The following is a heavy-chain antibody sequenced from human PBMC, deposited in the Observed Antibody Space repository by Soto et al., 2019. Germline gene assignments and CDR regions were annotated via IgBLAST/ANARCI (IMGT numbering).Heavy chain of an antibody. CDR3: AKGGRQGLVTSDFNY. CDR2: VSHDGRNT. J-gene: IGHJ4*02. D-gene: IGHD6-19*01. CDR1: GFTFSDYA. Sequence: VQLVESGGGVVQPGRSLRLSCAASGFTFSDYAMHWVRQAPGKGLEWVAVVSHDGRNTHYADSVKGRFTISRDSSKNPVSLEMTSLGSEDTAVYYCAKGGRQGLVTSDFNYGGQGALVTVSS. V-gene: IGHV3-30*18.